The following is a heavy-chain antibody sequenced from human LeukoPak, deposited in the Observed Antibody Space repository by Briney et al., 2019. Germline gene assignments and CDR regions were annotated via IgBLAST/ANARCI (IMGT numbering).Heavy chain of an antibody. CDR3: ARVRGSGSYYNDYFDY. V-gene: IGHV3-53*01. Sequence: GGSLRLSCAASGFTFSTYAMSWVRQAPGKGLEWVSVIYSGGSTYYADSVKGRFTISRDNSKNTLYLQMNSLRAEDTAVYYCARVRGSGSYYNDYFDYWGQGTLVTVSS. D-gene: IGHD3-10*01. J-gene: IGHJ4*02. CDR1: GFTFSTYA. CDR2: IYSGGST.